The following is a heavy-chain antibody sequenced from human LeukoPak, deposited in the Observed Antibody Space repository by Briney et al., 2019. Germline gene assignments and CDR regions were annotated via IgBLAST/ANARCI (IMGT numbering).Heavy chain of an antibody. CDR1: GFTFCVYA. V-gene: IGHV3-49*04. Sequence: PGGSLRLSCTASGFTFCVYAMSWVRQAPGKGLEWVGFIRSKAYGGTAEYAASVKGRFIISGDDSKSIAYLQMNSLKTEDTAVYYCTGGSPIDYWGQGTLVTVSS. J-gene: IGHJ4*02. CDR2: IRSKAYGGTA. CDR3: TGGSPIDY.